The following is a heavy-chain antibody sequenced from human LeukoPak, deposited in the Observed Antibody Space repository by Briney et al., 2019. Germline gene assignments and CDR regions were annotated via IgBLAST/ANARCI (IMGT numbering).Heavy chain of an antibody. V-gene: IGHV3-23*01. J-gene: IGHJ4*02. D-gene: IGHD3-10*01. CDR1: GFTFSSYN. CDR3: AKDDYGSGSYLDY. Sequence: GGSLRLSCAASGFTFSSYNMNWVRQAPGKGLEWVSAISGSGGSTYYADSVKGRFTISRDNSKNTLYLQMNSLRAEDTAVYYCAKDDYGSGSYLDYWGQGTLVTVSS. CDR2: ISGSGGST.